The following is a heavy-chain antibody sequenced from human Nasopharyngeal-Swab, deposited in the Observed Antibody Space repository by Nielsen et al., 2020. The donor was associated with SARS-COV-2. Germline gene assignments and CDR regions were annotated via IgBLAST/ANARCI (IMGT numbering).Heavy chain of an antibody. Sequence: PVKVSCKASGYTFTSYGISWVRQAPGQGLEWMGWISAYNGNTNYAQKLQGRVTMTTDTSTSTAYMELRRLRSDDTAVYYCARALYSYYYMDVWGKGTTVTVSS. CDR2: ISAYNGNT. J-gene: IGHJ6*03. D-gene: IGHD2-8*01. CDR3: ARALYSYYYMDV. CDR1: GYTFTSYG. V-gene: IGHV1-18*01.